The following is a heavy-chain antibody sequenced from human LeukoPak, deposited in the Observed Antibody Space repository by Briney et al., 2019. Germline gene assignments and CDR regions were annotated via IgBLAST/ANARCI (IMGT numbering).Heavy chain of an antibody. V-gene: IGHV3-49*04. J-gene: IGHJ4*02. CDR1: GFTFGDYA. D-gene: IGHD6-19*01. CDR2: IRSKAYGGTT. Sequence: PGGSLRLSCIASGFTFGDYAMSWVRQAPGKGLEWVGFIRSKAYGGTTEYAASVKGRFTISRDDSKSIAYLQMNSLKTEDIAVYYCTRENSGWYIDYWGQGTLVTVSS. CDR3: TRENSGWYIDY.